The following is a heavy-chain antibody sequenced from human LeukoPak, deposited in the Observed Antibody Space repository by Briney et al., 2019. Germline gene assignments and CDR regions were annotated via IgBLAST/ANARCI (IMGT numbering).Heavy chain of an antibody. CDR3: ARDFEDCSGGSCLCYFDY. V-gene: IGHV1-69*05. D-gene: IGHD2-15*01. J-gene: IGHJ4*02. CDR1: GGTFSSYA. CDR2: IIPIFGTA. Sequence: SSVKVSCKASGGTFSSYAISWVRQAPGQGLEWMGRIIPIFGTANYAQKFQGGVTITTDESTSTAYMELSSLRSEDTAVYYCARDFEDCSGGSCLCYFDYWGQGTLVTVSS.